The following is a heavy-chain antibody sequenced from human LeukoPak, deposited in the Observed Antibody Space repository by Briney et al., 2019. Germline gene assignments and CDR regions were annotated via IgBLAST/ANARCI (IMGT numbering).Heavy chain of an antibody. CDR1: GGTCSSYA. D-gene: IGHD2-21*02. CDR2: IIPILGIA. V-gene: IGHV1-69*04. Sequence: SVKVSCKASGGTCSSYAISWVRQAPGQGLEWRGRIIPILGIANYAQKFQGRVTITADKSTSTAYMELSSLRSEDTAVYYCARVADGIVVVTASSYYYYGMDVWGQGTTVTVSS. J-gene: IGHJ6*02. CDR3: ARVADGIVVVTASSYYYYGMDV.